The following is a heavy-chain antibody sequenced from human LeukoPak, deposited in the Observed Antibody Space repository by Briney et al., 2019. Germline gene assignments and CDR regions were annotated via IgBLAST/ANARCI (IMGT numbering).Heavy chain of an antibody. D-gene: IGHD5-12*01. Sequence: PGGSLRLSCAASGFTFSSYGMHWVRQAPGKGLEWVAVIWYDGSNKYYADSVKGRFTISRDNSKSTLYLQMNSLRAEDTAVYYCARDRVATITWYFDYWGQGTLVTVSS. J-gene: IGHJ4*02. CDR3: ARDRVATITWYFDY. V-gene: IGHV3-33*01. CDR2: IWYDGSNK. CDR1: GFTFSSYG.